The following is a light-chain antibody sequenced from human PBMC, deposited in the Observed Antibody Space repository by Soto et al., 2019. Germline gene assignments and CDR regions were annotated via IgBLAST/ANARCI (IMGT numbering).Light chain of an antibody. J-gene: IGLJ3*02. CDR2: EVT. CDR1: SSDVGAYNY. Sequence: QSALTQPPSASGSPGQSVTISCTGTSSDVGAYNYVSWYQQHAGKAPKLVIYEVTKRPSGVPDRFSGSKSANTASLTVSGLQAEDEADDYCSSFASSNTWVFGGGTKVTGL. CDR3: SSFASSNTWV. V-gene: IGLV2-8*01.